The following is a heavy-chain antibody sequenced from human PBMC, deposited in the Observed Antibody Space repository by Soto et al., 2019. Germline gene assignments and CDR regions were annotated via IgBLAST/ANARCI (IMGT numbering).Heavy chain of an antibody. CDR3: ARDYTGSDSFDF. Sequence: KQSQTLSLTCAISWDSVSSNSAAWNWIRQSPSRGLEWMGRTYYRSKCYNDYAVSVKSRITINPDTSKNQFSLQLNSVTPEDSAVYYCARDYTGSDSFDFWGQGTMVTVSS. D-gene: IGHD1-1*01. J-gene: IGHJ3*01. CDR1: WDSVSSNSAA. CDR2: TYYRSKCYN. V-gene: IGHV6-1*01.